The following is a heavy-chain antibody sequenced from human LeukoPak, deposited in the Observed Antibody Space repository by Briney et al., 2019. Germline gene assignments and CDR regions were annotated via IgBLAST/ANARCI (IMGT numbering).Heavy chain of an antibody. CDR1: GFTFSSYS. CDR3: ARLAAAGGPLGWFDP. Sequence: PGGSLRLSCAASGFTFSSYSMNWVRQAPGKGLEWVSVIYSGGSTYYADSVKGRFTISRDNSKNTLYLQMNSLRAEDTAVYYCARLAAAGGPLGWFDPWGQGTLVTVSS. V-gene: IGHV3-66*04. D-gene: IGHD1-26*01. J-gene: IGHJ5*02. CDR2: IYSGGST.